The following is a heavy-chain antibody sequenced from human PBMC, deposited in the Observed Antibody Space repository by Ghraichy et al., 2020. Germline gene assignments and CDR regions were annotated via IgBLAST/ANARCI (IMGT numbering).Heavy chain of an antibody. V-gene: IGHV1-2*02. CDR3: ARGHPMDGYNYYYYYGMDV. CDR1: GYTFTGYY. Sequence: ASVKVSCKASGYTFTGYYMHWVRQAPGQGLEWMGWINPNSGGTNYAQKFQGRVTMTRDTSISTAYMELSRLRSDDTAVYYCARGHPMDGYNYYYYYGMDVWGQGTTVTVSS. D-gene: IGHD5-24*01. CDR2: INPNSGGT. J-gene: IGHJ6*02.